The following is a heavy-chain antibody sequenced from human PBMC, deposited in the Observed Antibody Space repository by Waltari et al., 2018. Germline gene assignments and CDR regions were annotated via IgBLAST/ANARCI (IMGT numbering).Heavy chain of an antibody. CDR3: ARGLAWPFSSGTYSYFDF. V-gene: IGHV4-34*01. Sequence: QVQLQQWGAGLLKPSETLSLTCAVYGGSFSTSYWTGIRQPPGKGLEWIGDINHSGSTNYKSSLKSRATISLDTSKNQFSLKLTSVTAADTAVYYCARGLAWPFSSGTYSYFDFWGQGSLVAVSS. D-gene: IGHD3-10*01. CDR1: GGSFSTSY. CDR2: INHSGST. J-gene: IGHJ4*02.